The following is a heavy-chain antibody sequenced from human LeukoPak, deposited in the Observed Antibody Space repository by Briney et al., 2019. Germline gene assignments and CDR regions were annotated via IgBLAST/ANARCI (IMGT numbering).Heavy chain of an antibody. Sequence: ASVKVSCKASGCTFTSYAISWVRQAPGQGLEWMGWISAYNGNRNYAQKLQGRVTMTTDTSTSTAYMELRSLRSDDTAVYYCARDSSAMVPNYFDYWGQGTLVTASS. D-gene: IGHD5-18*01. CDR1: GCTFTSYA. V-gene: IGHV1-18*01. CDR3: ARDSSAMVPNYFDY. CDR2: ISAYNGNR. J-gene: IGHJ4*02.